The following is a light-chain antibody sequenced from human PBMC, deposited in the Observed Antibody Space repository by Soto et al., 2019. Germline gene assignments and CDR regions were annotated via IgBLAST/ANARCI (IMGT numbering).Light chain of an antibody. V-gene: IGLV2-14*01. CDR1: GSDVGGYDY. Sequence: QSALTQPASVSGSPGQSITISCTGTGSDVGGYDYVSWYQHHPGKAPKVMIYEVTNRPSGVSNRFSGSKSGNTASLTISGLLAEDEADYYCSSYTSTATRVFGGGTKVTVL. CDR3: SSYTSTATRV. J-gene: IGLJ3*02. CDR2: EVT.